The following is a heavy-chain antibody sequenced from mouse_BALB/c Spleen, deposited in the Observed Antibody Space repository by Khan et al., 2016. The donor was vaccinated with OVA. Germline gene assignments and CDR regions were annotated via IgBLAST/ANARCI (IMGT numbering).Heavy chain of an antibody. D-gene: IGHD1-1*01. CDR3: ACELRGFAY. CDR1: GDSITRGY. CDR2: ISYSGNT. J-gene: IGHJ3*01. Sequence: VQLKESGPSLVKPSQTLSLTCSVTGDSITRGYWNWIRKFPGNKLDYMGYISYSGNTYCNPSLKSRISITRDTSKNQYYLQLNSVTTEDTAPYYCACELRGFAYWGQGTLVTVSA. V-gene: IGHV3-8*02.